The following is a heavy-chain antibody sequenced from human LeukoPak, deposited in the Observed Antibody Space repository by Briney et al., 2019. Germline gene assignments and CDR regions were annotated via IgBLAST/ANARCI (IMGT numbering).Heavy chain of an antibody. CDR3: AKDPRYCSSTSCYIMDVYFDY. V-gene: IGHV3-23*01. D-gene: IGHD2-2*02. J-gene: IGHJ4*02. CDR2: ISGSGGST. CDR1: GFTFSSYA. Sequence: GGSLRLSCAASGFTFSSYAMSWVRQAPGKGLEWVSAISGSGGSTYYADTVKGRFTISRDNSKNTLYLQMNSLRAEDTAVYYCAKDPRYCSSTSCYIMDVYFDYWGQGTLVTVSS.